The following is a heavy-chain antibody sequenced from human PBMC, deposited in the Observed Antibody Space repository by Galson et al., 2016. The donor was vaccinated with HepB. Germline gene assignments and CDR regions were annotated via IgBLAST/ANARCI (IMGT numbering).Heavy chain of an antibody. D-gene: IGHD6-19*01. V-gene: IGHV4-39*01. CDR3: ARQDRAGLVNF. J-gene: IGHJ3*01. Sequence: LSLTCTVSGGSISSSSYFWAWIRQPPGKGLDWIGSIYYSGTTHYNPSLQSRVSISIDTSKNQFSLRLISVSAADTAMYSCARQDRAGLVNFWGQGTMVTVSS. CDR2: IYYSGTT. CDR1: GGSISSSSYF.